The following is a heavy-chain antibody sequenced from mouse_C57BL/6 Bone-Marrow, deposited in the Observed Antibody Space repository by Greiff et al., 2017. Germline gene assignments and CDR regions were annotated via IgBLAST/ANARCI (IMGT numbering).Heavy chain of an antibody. V-gene: IGHV5-15*01. CDR2: FSNLAYSI. CDR3: ARRGLLYWYFDV. D-gene: IGHD3-1*01. CDR1: GFTFSDYG. Sequence: EVQLVESGGGLVQPGGSLKLSCAASGFTFSDYGMAWVRQAPRKGPEWVAFFSNLAYSIYYADTVTGRFTISRENAKNTLYLEMSSLRSEDTAMYYCARRGLLYWYFDVWGTGTTVTVSS. J-gene: IGHJ1*03.